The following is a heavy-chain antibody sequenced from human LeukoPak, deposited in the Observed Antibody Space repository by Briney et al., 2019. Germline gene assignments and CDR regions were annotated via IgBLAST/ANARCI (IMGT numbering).Heavy chain of an antibody. Sequence: SETLSLTCTVSGGSISSYYWSWIRQPPGKGLEWIGYIYYSGSTNYNPSLKSRVTISVDTSKNQFSLKLSSVTAADTAVYYCARGFGLLWFGELSGGMDVWGQGTTVTVSS. CDR2: IYYSGST. J-gene: IGHJ6*02. V-gene: IGHV4-59*12. CDR1: GGSISSYY. D-gene: IGHD3-10*01. CDR3: ARGFGLLWFGELSGGMDV.